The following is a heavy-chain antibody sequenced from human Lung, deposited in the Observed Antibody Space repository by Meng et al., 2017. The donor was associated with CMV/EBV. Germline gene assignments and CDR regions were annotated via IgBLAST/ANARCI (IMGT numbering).Heavy chain of an antibody. V-gene: IGHV1-2*02. CDR1: GYTFTGYY. Sequence: ASXXVSXKASGYTFTGYYIHWVRQAPGQGLEWMGWINPNTGGTNYAQNFQGRVTMTRDTSISAVYMELSRLRSDDTAVYYCASPYVLRNYGMDVWGQGTTVTVFS. D-gene: IGHD2-8*01. CDR3: ASPYVLRNYGMDV. J-gene: IGHJ6*02. CDR2: INPNTGGT.